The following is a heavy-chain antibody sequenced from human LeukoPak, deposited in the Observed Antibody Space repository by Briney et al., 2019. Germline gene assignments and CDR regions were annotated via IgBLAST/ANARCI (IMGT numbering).Heavy chain of an antibody. V-gene: IGHV1-69*13. CDR2: IIPIFGTA. J-gene: IGHJ4*02. D-gene: IGHD4/OR15-4a*01. Sequence: SVKVSCKASGYTFTSYDINWVRRAPGQGLEWMGGIIPIFGTANYAQKFQGRVTITADESTSTAYMELSSLRSEDAAVYYCARADYTGYFDYWGQGTLVTVSS. CDR1: GYTFTSYD. CDR3: ARADYTGYFDY.